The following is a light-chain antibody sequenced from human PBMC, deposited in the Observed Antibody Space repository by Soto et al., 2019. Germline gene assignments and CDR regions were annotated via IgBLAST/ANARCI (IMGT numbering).Light chain of an antibody. Sequence: QSVLTQPASVSGSPGQSITISCTGTSSDIDAYNYVSWYQQHPGKAPKLMIYDVSNRPSGISNRFSGSKSGNTASLTISGIQAEDDADYYCGSYTTSYNCVFGTGTKVTV. J-gene: IGLJ1*01. V-gene: IGLV2-14*01. CDR1: SSDIDAYNY. CDR3: GSYTTSYNCV. CDR2: DVS.